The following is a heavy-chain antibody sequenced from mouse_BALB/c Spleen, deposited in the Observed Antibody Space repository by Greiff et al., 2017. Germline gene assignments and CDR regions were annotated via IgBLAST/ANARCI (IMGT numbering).Heavy chain of an antibody. V-gene: IGHV5-9-4*01. CDR3: ARNYYGSSYVFMDY. D-gene: IGHD1-1*01. CDR2: ISSGGSYT. Sequence: EVKLMESGGGLVKPGGSLKLSCAASGFTFSSYAMSWVRQSPEKRLEWVAEISSGGSYTYYPDTVTGRFTISRDNAKNTLYLEMSSLRSEDTAMYYCARNYYGSSYVFMDYWGQGTSVTVSS. J-gene: IGHJ4*01. CDR1: GFTFSSYA.